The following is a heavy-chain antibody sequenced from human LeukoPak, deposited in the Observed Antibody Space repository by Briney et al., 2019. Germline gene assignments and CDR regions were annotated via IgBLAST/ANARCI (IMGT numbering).Heavy chain of an antibody. D-gene: IGHD2-15*01. CDR1: GYTFTGYY. CDR2: INPNSGGT. J-gene: IGHJ5*02. V-gene: IGHV1-2*02. Sequence: ASVKVSCKASGYTFTGYYMHWVRQAPGQGLEWMGWINPNSGGTNYAQKFQGRVTMTRDTSISTAYMELSRLRSDDTAVYYCARDFPGYCSGGSCYHNWFDPWGQGTLVTVSS. CDR3: ARDFPGYCSGGSCYHNWFDP.